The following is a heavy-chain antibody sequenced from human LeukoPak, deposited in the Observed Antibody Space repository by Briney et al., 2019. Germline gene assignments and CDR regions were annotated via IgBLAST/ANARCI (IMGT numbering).Heavy chain of an antibody. V-gene: IGHV3-7*01. CDR2: IKQDGSDK. Sequence: GGSLRLSCAASGRTYRWVWMSLVREAPGKGLEGVAMIKQDGSDKYYVDSVKGRFTISSDNTKNSLNLQMNSLRAEDTAVYYCATLDTAMVTNFGYWGQGTLVTVSS. J-gene: IGHJ4*02. D-gene: IGHD5-18*01. CDR3: ATLDTAMVTNFGY. CDR1: GRTYRWVW.